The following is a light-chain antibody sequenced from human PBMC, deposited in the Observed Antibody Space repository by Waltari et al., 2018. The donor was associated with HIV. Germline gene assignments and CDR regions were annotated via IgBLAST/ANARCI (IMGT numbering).Light chain of an antibody. V-gene: IGLV2-23*02. CDR2: EVS. CDR1: SSDVGSYYL. Sequence: QSALTQPASVSGSPGQSITISCTGTSSDVGSYYLVSWYQQHPGKATKLMIYEVSKRPSGVSNRFSGSKSGNTASLTISGLQAEDEADYYCCSYAGSSTFVVFGGGTKLTVL. J-gene: IGLJ2*01. CDR3: CSYAGSSTFVV.